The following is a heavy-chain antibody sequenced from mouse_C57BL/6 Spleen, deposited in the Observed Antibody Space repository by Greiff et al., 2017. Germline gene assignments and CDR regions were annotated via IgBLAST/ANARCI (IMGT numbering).Heavy chain of an antibody. D-gene: IGHD1-1*01. CDR3: ARSPPYGSSYGWYFDV. V-gene: IGHV1-55*01. CDR2: IYPGSGST. CDR1: GYTFTSYW. J-gene: IGHJ1*03. Sequence: VQLQQPGAELVKPGASVKMSCKASGYTFTSYWITWVKQRPGQGLEWIGDIYPGSGSTNYNEKFKSKATLTVDTSSSTAYMQLSSLTSEDSAVYFCARSPPYGSSYGWYFDVWGTGTTVTVSS.